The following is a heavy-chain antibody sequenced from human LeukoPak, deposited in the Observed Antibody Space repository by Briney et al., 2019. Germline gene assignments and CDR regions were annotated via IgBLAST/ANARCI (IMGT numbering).Heavy chain of an antibody. D-gene: IGHD1-26*01. CDR1: GFTFSSYA. CDR2: ISGSGGST. V-gene: IGHV3-23*01. Sequence: PGGSLRLSCAASGFTFSSYAMSWVRQAPGKGLEWVSAISGSGGSTYYADSVKGRFTISRDNSKNTLYLQMNSLRAEDTAVYYCAKDPAAQKWELLLFESGYWGQGTLVTVSS. J-gene: IGHJ4*02. CDR3: AKDPAAQKWELLLFESGY.